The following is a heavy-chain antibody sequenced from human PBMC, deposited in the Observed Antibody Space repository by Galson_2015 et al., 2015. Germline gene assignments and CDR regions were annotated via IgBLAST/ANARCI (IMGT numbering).Heavy chain of an antibody. CDR2: ISSSSSYI. D-gene: IGHD6-13*01. CDR3: ARDRRAAAGFDP. CDR1: GFTFSSYS. J-gene: IGHJ5*02. V-gene: IGHV3-21*01. Sequence: SLRLSCAASGFTFSSYSMNWVRQAPGKGLEWVSSISSSSSYIYYADSVKGRFTISRDNAKNSLYLQMNSLRAEDTAVYYCARDRRAAAGFDPWGQGTLVTVSS.